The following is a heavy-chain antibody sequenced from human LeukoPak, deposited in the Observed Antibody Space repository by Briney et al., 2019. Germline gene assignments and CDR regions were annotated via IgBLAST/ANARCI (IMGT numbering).Heavy chain of an antibody. CDR3: ARDQKSYDYVWGSYPFS. Sequence: PGGSLRLSCAASGFTFSSYAMHWVRQAPGKGLEWVAVISYDGSNKYYADSVKGRFTISKDNSKNTLYLQMNSLRAEDTAVYYCARDQKSYDYVWGSYPFSWGQGTLVTVSS. J-gene: IGHJ5*02. D-gene: IGHD3-16*02. V-gene: IGHV3-30-3*01. CDR2: ISYDGSNK. CDR1: GFTFSSYA.